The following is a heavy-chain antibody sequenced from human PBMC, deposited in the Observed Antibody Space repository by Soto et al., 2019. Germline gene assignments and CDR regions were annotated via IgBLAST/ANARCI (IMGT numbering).Heavy chain of an antibody. CDR3: ARGGTIAVTTIGDY. CDR2: ISSTSSTI. V-gene: IGHV3-48*02. J-gene: IGHJ4*01. CDR1: GFTFRSYN. Sequence: GGSLRLSCAASGFTFRSYNMNWVRLAPGKGLDWVSYISSTSSTIYYADSVKGRFTISRDNAKNSLYLQMNSLRDDDTAMYYCARGGTIAVTTIGDYWGQGTLVTVPS. D-gene: IGHD5-12*01.